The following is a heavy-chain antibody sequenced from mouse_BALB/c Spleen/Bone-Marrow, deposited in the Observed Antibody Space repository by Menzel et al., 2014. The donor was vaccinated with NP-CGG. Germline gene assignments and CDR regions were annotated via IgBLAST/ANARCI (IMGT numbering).Heavy chain of an antibody. J-gene: IGHJ3*01. CDR3: ARGYDYSSWFAY. CDR1: GFTFSNYG. D-gene: IGHD2-4*01. V-gene: IGHV5-6-3*01. CDR2: VNVNGDRT. Sequence: DVKLVESGGGLVQPGGSLKLSCAASGFTFSNYGMSWVRQTPDKRLEMIATVNVNGDRTYHPDSVKGRFTISRDNAKNTLSLQMSSLKSEDTGMYYCARGYDYSSWFAYWGQGTLVTVSA.